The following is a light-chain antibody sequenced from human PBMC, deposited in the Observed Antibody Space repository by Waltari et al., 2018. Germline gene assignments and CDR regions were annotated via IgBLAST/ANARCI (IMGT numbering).Light chain of an antibody. CDR2: AAS. V-gene: IGKV1-5*01. Sequence: DIQMTQSPSTLSASAGDRVTITCRASQNINSWLAWYQPKPGKAPKLLIHAASSLQSGVPSRFSGGGSGTEFTLTISNLQPDDFATYYCQQYETYSGTFGQGTKVEIK. CDR3: QQYETYSGT. J-gene: IGKJ1*01. CDR1: QNINSW.